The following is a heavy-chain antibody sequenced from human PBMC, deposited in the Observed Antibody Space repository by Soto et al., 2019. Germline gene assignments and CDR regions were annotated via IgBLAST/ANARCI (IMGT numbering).Heavy chain of an antibody. CDR3: ATALRWGTQVEL. CDR2: ISRSGAT. D-gene: IGHD4-17*01. V-gene: IGHV4-34*01. CDR1: GGYFNDNY. J-gene: IGHJ4*02. Sequence: QVQLQQWGAGLLKPSETLSLSCAVYGGYFNDNYYTWFRQPPGKGLEWIGEISRSGATKYIPSLKSRATISLAPSKNQVSLKVTSVTAADTAVYYSATALRWGTQVELGGQGALVTVSS.